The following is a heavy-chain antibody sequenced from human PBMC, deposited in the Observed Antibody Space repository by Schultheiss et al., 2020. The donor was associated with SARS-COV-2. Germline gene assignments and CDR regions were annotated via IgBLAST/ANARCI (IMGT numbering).Heavy chain of an antibody. V-gene: IGHV4-34*01. CDR3: ARDMDV. CDR1: GFTFSSYG. CDR2: IYHSGST. Sequence: ESLKISCAASGFTFSSYGMHWIRQPPGKGLEWIGEIYHSGSTNYNPSLKSRVTISVDKSKNQFSLKLSSVTAADTAVYYCARDMDVWGQGTTVTVSS. J-gene: IGHJ6*02.